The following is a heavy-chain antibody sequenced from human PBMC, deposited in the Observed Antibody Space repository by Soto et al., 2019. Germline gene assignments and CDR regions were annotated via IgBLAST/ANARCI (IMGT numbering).Heavy chain of an antibody. Sequence: GASVKVSCKASGYTFTGYYMHWVRQAPGQGLEWMGWINPNSGGTNYAQKFQGRVTMTRDTSISTAYMELSRLRSDDTAVYYCARSRNRGYCSGGSCYPNWFDPWGQGTLVTVSS. CDR2: INPNSGGT. J-gene: IGHJ5*02. D-gene: IGHD2-15*01. CDR1: GYTFTGYY. V-gene: IGHV1-2*02. CDR3: ARSRNRGYCSGGSCYPNWFDP.